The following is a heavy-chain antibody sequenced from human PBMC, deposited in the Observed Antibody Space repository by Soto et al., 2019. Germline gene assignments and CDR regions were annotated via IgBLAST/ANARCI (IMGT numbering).Heavy chain of an antibody. J-gene: IGHJ5*02. Sequence: SETLSLTCSVSGVSMRNSYWTWIRQSAGKGLEWIGRISTSGNTNYNPSLNSRLAMSVDTSKNQVSLKLTSVTAADTAVYYCARGGGVPALGDPWGQGTLVTVSS. V-gene: IGHV4-4*07. D-gene: IGHD3-16*01. CDR2: ISTSGNT. CDR1: GVSMRNSY. CDR3: ARGGGVPALGDP.